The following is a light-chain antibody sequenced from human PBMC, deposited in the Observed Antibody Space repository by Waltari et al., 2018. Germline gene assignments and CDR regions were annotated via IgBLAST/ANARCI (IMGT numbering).Light chain of an antibody. Sequence: QSALTQPASVSGSPGQSITISCTGTSSDVGGYNYVAWSQQSTGKAPNLILFYVIRWPPGVSILFSGSKSGNTASRTISGLQAEDEADYYCSSYTTTGAIIFGGGTTLTVL. CDR3: SSYTTTGAII. CDR1: SSDVGGYNY. V-gene: IGLV2-14*03. CDR2: YVI. J-gene: IGLJ2*01.